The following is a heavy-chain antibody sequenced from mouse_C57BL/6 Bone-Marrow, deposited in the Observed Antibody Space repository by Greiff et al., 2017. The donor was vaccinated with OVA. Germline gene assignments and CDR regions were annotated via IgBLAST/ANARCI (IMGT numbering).Heavy chain of an antibody. CDR1: GYTFTDYE. Sequence: QVHVKQSGAELVRPGASVTLSCKASGYTFTDYEMHWVKQTPVHGLEWIGAIDPETGGTAYNQKFKGKALLTADKSSSTAYMELRSLTSEDSAVYYCTRGYSNYYAMDYWGQGTSVTVSS. CDR3: TRGYSNYYAMDY. CDR2: IDPETGGT. V-gene: IGHV1-15*01. D-gene: IGHD2-5*01. J-gene: IGHJ4*01.